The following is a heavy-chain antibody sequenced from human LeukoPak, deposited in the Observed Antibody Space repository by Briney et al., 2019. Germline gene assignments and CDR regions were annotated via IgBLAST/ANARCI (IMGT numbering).Heavy chain of an antibody. CDR2: ISAYNGNT. V-gene: IGHV1-18*01. D-gene: IGHD6-13*01. J-gene: IGHJ5*02. CDR1: GYTLTSYG. Sequence: ASVKVSCKASGYTLTSYGISWVRQAPGQGLEWMGWISAYNGNTNYAQKLQGRVTMTTDTSTSTAYMELRSLRSDDTAVYYCARSLAAAGNNWLDPWGQGTLVTVSS. CDR3: ARSLAAAGNNWLDP.